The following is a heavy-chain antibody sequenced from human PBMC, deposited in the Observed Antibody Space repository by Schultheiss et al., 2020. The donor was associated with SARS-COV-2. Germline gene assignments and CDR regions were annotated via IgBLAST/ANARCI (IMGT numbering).Heavy chain of an antibody. V-gene: IGHV3-23*01. CDR3: AKDIDYGDSFFDY. Sequence: GESLKISCAASGFTFSSYAMSWVRQAPGKGLEWVSAISGSGGSTYYADSVKGRFTISRDNSKNTLYLQMNSLRAEDTAVYYCAKDIDYGDSFFDYWGQGTLVTVSS. J-gene: IGHJ4*02. D-gene: IGHD4-17*01. CDR2: ISGSGGST. CDR1: GFTFSSYA.